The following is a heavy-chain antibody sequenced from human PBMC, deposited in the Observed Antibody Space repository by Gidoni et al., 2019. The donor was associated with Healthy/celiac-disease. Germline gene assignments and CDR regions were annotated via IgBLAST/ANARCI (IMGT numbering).Heavy chain of an antibody. D-gene: IGHD6-19*01. CDR3: ASPEAGYSSGWYYFDY. Sequence: VQLVQSGAEVQKPGASVKVSCQASRYTFTGSYLHWVRQAPGQGLEWMGWINPNSGGTNYAQKFQGRVTMTRDTSISTAYMELSRLRSDDTAVYYCASPEAGYSSGWYYFDYWGQGTLVTVSS. CDR1: RYTFTGSY. J-gene: IGHJ4*02. CDR2: INPNSGGT. V-gene: IGHV1-2*02.